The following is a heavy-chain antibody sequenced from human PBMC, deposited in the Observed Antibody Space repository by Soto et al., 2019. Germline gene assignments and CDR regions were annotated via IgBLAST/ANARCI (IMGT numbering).Heavy chain of an antibody. J-gene: IGHJ5*02. CDR1: GGSISSGGYY. Sequence: QVQLQESGPGLVKPSQTLSLTCTVSGGSISSGGYYWSWIRPHPGKGLEWVGYIYYSGSTYYNPSLKSRVTLSAHKSKHQFSLKLSFVTAADTAVYYCGRAIVVVPAAIKSWFDPWGQGTLVTVSS. D-gene: IGHD2-2*01. CDR2: IYYSGST. V-gene: IGHV4-31*03. CDR3: GRAIVVVPAAIKSWFDP.